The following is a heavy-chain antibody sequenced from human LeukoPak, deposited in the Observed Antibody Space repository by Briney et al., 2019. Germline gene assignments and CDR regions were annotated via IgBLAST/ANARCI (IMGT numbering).Heavy chain of an antibody. CDR1: GGSFSGYY. V-gene: IGHV4-34*01. J-gene: IGHJ4*02. D-gene: IGHD3-3*01. Sequence: SETLSLTCAVYGGSFSGYYWRWIRQPPGKGLEWIGEINHSGSTNYNPSLKSRVTISVDTSKNQFSLKLSSVTAADTAVYYCARVYDFWSGYYPVYFDYWGQGTLVTVSS. CDR2: INHSGST. CDR3: ARVYDFWSGYYPVYFDY.